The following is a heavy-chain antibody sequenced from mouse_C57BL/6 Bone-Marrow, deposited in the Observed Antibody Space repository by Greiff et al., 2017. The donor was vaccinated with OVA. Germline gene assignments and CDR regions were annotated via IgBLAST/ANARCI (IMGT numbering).Heavy chain of an antibody. CDR1: GFTFSSYG. CDR2: ISSGGSYT. D-gene: IGHD2-2*01. V-gene: IGHV5-6*01. Sequence: EVKLVESGGDLVKPGGSLKLSCAASGFTFSSYGMSWVRQTPDKRLEWVATISSGGSYTYYPDSVKGRFTISRDNAKNTLYLQMSSLKSEDTAMYYCARLIYYGFYYAMDYWGQGTSVTVSS. J-gene: IGHJ4*01. CDR3: ARLIYYGFYYAMDY.